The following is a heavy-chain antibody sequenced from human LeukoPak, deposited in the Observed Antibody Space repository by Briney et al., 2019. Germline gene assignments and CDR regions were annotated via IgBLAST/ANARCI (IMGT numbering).Heavy chain of an antibody. D-gene: IGHD3-10*01. Sequence: ASVKVSCKASGYTFTSYDINWVRQAPGQGLEWMGWMNPNTDNTDYAQRFQGRFTMTRNTSISTAYMELSSLRSEDTAVYYCARRRFGDMDFWGQGTLVTVS. V-gene: IGHV1-8*01. J-gene: IGHJ4*02. CDR2: MNPNTDNT. CDR1: GYTFTSYD. CDR3: ARRRFGDMDF.